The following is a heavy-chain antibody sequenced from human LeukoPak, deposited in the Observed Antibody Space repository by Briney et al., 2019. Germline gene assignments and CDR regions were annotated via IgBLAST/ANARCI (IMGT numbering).Heavy chain of an antibody. J-gene: IGHJ3*02. Sequence: GGSLRLSCIASGFTLSSYEMSWIRQAPGKGLEWVSSVDYSGGDTHYADSVMGRFTISRDNSKNTLYLQLNSLSADDTAVYYCARDLRRWFGELTRGAFDIWGQGTMVTVSS. CDR2: VDYSGGDT. V-gene: IGHV3-23*01. CDR1: GFTLSSYE. D-gene: IGHD3-10*01. CDR3: ARDLRRWFGELTRGAFDI.